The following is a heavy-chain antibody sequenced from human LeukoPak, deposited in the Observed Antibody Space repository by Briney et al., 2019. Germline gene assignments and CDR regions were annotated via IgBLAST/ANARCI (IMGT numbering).Heavy chain of an antibody. CDR3: ARAPSEIGGYYPEYFRH. CDR2: IKSDGST. D-gene: IGHD3-22*01. J-gene: IGHJ1*01. V-gene: IGHV3-74*01. CDR1: GFTFRTYS. Sequence: GGSLRLSCAASGFTFRTYSMNWVRQAPGKGLVWVSRIKSDGSTNYADSVKGRFTISRDNAKNTVSPQMNSLRAEDTGVYFCARAPSEIGGYYPEYFRHWGQGTLVTVSS.